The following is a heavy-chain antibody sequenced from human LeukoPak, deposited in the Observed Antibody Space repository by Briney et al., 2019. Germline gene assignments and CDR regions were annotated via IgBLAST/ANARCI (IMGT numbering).Heavy chain of an antibody. J-gene: IGHJ4*02. CDR2: IKQDGSEK. Sequence: GSLRLSCAASGFTFSSYWMSWVRQAPGKGLEWVANIKQDGSEKYYVDSVKGRFTISRDNAKNSLYLQMNSLRAEDTAVYYCARVSLNLDHDYGDLDYWGQGTLVTVSS. CDR3: ARVSLNLDHDYGDLDY. D-gene: IGHD4-17*01. V-gene: IGHV3-7*01. CDR1: GFTFSSYW.